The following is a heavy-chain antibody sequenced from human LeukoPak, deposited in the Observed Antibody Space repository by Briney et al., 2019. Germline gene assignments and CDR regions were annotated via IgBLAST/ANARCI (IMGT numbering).Heavy chain of an antibody. Sequence: GGSPRLSCEASGFTFGHYEMNWVRQAPGKGLEWVSYISSSGYTIYYADSVKGRFTISRDNAKNSLYLQMNSLRAEDTAVYYCTRERKSGIAAFDYWGQGTLVTVSS. CDR3: TRERKSGIAAFDY. CDR2: ISSSGYTI. J-gene: IGHJ4*02. D-gene: IGHD6-13*01. V-gene: IGHV3-48*03. CDR1: GFTFGHYE.